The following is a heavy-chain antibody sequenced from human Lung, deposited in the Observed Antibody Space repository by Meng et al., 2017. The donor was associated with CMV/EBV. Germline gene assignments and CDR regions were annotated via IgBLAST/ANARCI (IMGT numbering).Heavy chain of an antibody. CDR2: IYYSGST. CDR1: GGSISSGDYY. J-gene: IGHJ5*02. D-gene: IGHD3-9*01. Sequence: SXTXSLXCTVSGGSISSGDYYWSWIRQPPGKGLEWIGYIYYSGSTYYNPSLKSRVTISVDTSKNQFSLKLSSVTAADTAVYYCARGSVLTGYYSRNFVRWLDPXGQAXLVTVSS. V-gene: IGHV4-30-4*02. CDR3: ARGSVLTGYYSRNFVRWLDP.